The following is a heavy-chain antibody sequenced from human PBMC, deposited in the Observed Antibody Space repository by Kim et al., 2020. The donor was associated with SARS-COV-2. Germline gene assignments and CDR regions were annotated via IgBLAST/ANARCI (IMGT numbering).Heavy chain of an antibody. CDR3: ARVPLTTVTTSEKNPRLTYYFDY. D-gene: IGHD4-17*01. J-gene: IGHJ4*02. CDR1: GGTFSSYA. CDR2: IIPIFGTA. Sequence: SVKVSCKASGGTFSSYAISWVRQAPGQGLEWMGGIIPIFGTANYAQKFQGRVTITADESTSTAYMELSSLRSEDTAVYYCARVPLTTVTTSEKNPRLTYYFDYWGQGTLVTVSS. V-gene: IGHV1-69*13.